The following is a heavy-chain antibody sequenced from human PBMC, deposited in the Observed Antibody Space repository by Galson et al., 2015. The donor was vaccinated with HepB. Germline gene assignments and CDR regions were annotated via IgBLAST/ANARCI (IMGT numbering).Heavy chain of an antibody. CDR3: ARENSGSYYFDY. V-gene: IGHV4-61*01. D-gene: IGHD1-26*01. CDR1: GGSVSIGSYY. Sequence: SETMSLTCTVSGGSVSIGSYYWSWLRQPPGTGLEWIGYIYYSGSTNYNPSLKSRVTISVDTSKNQFSLKLSSVTAADTAVYYCARENSGSYYFDYWGQGTLVTVSS. CDR2: IYYSGST. J-gene: IGHJ4*02.